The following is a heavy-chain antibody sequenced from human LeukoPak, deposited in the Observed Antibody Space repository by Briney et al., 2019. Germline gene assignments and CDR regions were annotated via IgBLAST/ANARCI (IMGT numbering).Heavy chain of an antibody. J-gene: IGHJ6*02. D-gene: IGHD3-3*01. V-gene: IGHV3-7*03. CDR1: GFTFSRSW. CDR3: ARVGRVTIFGVVIQDYYYGMDV. CDR2: KKQDGSEK. Sequence: SGGSLRLSCVASGFTFSRSWMSWVRRAPGKGLEWVGNKKQDGSEKYYVDSVKGRFTISRDNAKNSLYLQMNSLRAEDTAVYYCARVGRVTIFGVVIQDYYYGMDVWGQGTTVTVSS.